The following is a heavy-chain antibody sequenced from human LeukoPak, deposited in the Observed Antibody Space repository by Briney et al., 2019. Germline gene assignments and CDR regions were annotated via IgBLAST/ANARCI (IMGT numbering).Heavy chain of an antibody. Sequence: ASVKVSCKTSGYTFTNSGVSWLRQAPGQGLEWMGWISAYNGNINYAQKLQGRVTMTTDTSTSTAYMELRSLRSDDTAVYYCARDIGATGTLSFFDYWGQGTLVTVSS. V-gene: IGHV1-18*04. D-gene: IGHD6-13*01. J-gene: IGHJ4*02. CDR3: ARDIGATGTLSFFDY. CDR2: ISAYNGNI. CDR1: GYTFTNSG.